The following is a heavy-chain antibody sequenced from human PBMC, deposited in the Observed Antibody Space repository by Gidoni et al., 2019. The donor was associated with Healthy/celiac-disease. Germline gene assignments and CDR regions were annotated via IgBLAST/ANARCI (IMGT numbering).Heavy chain of an antibody. CDR3: ARAVVRGVIIKGASYFDL. CDR1: GFTFSDYY. J-gene: IGHJ2*01. V-gene: IGHV3-11*01. D-gene: IGHD3-10*01. CDR2: ISSSGSTI. Sequence: QVQLVESGGGLVQPGGSLRLSCASSGFTFSDYYRRWILHAPGKGLEWVSYISSSGSTIYYADSVKGRFTISRDNAKNSLYLQMNSLRAEDTAVYYCARAVVRGVIIKGASYFDLWGRGTLVTVSS.